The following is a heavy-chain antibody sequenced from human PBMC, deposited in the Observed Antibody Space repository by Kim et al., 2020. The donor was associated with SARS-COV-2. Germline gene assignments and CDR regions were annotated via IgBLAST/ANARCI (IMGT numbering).Heavy chain of an antibody. CDR2: INPSGGST. D-gene: IGHD4-17*01. Sequence: ASVKVSCKASGYTFTSYYMHWVRQAPGQGLEWMGIINPSGGSTSYAQKFQGRVTMTRDTSTSTVYMELSSLRSEDTAVYYCARVTLDYGDYVRGSTGVLDYWGQGTLVTVSS. V-gene: IGHV1-46*01. CDR1: GYTFTSYY. CDR3: ARVTLDYGDYVRGSTGVLDY. J-gene: IGHJ4*02.